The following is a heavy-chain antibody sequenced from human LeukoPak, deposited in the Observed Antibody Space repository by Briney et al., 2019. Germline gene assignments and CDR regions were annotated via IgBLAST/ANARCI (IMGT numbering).Heavy chain of an antibody. V-gene: IGHV2-5*02. J-gene: IGHJ4*02. D-gene: IGHD6-13*01. CDR2: IYWDDDK. CDR1: GFSLSTSGVG. CDR3: AHTTSSSWYGLLGFDY. Sequence: SGPTLVNPTQTLTLTCTFSGFSLSTSGVGVGWIRQPPGKALEWLALIYWDDDKRYSPSLKSRLTITKDTSKNQVVLTMTNMDPVDTATYYCAHTTSSSWYGLLGFDYWGQGTLVTVSS.